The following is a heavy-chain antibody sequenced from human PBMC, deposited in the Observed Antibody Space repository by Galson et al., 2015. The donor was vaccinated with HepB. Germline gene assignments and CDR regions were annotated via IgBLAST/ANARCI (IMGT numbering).Heavy chain of an antibody. J-gene: IGHJ4*02. CDR1: GFTFSSYA. CDR3: ATAHQEITMVRGVIDY. CDR2: ISGSGGST. D-gene: IGHD3-10*01. V-gene: IGHV3-23*01. Sequence: SLRLSCAASGFTFSSYAMSWVRQAPGKGLEWVSAISGSGGSTYYADSVKGRFTISRDNSKNTLYLQMNSLRAEDTAVYYCATAHQEITMVRGVIDYWGQGTLVTVSS.